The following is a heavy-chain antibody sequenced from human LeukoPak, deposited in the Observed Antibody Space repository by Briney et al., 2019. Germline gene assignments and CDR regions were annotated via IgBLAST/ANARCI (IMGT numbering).Heavy chain of an antibody. D-gene: IGHD2-2*01. Sequence: SQTLSLTCAVYGGSFSGYYWSWIRQPPGKGLEWIGEINHSGSTNYNPSLKSRVTISVDTSKNQFSLKLSSVTAADTAVYYCARVRPVHCSSTSFYRNWFDPWGQGTLVTVSS. CDR1: GGSFSGYY. V-gene: IGHV4-34*01. CDR3: ARVRPVHCSSTSFYRNWFDP. CDR2: INHSGST. J-gene: IGHJ5*02.